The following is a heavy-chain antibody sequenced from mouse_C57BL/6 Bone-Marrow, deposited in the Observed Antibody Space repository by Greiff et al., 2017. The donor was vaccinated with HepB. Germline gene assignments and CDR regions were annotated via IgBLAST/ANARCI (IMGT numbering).Heavy chain of an antibody. V-gene: IGHV7-3*01. CDR2: IRNKASGYTT. Sequence: EVKLVESGGGLVQPGGSLSLSCAASGFTFTDYYMSWVRQPPGKALEWLGFIRNKASGYTTEYSASVKGRFTITRDNSQSILYLQMIALRAEDSATYYCARSLQRGDYAMDYWGQGTSVTVSS. CDR1: GFTFTDYY. J-gene: IGHJ4*01. CDR3: ARSLQRGDYAMDY.